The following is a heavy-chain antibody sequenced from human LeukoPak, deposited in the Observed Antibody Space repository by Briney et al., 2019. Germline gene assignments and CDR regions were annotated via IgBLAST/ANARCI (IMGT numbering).Heavy chain of an antibody. CDR3: AREGRITMVRGPRYWFDP. CDR2: ISHSGNT. CDR1: GGSTNDYY. V-gene: IGHV4-59*01. D-gene: IGHD3-10*01. J-gene: IGHJ5*02. Sequence: SETLSLTCTVSGGSTNDYYWSWIRQAPGRGLEWIGFISHSGNTNYNPSLKSRVTISIDTSKSQFSLILSSVIAADTAVYYCAREGRITMVRGPRYWFDPWGQGTLVTVSS.